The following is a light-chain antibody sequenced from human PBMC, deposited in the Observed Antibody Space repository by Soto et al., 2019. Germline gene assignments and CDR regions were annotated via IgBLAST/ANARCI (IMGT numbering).Light chain of an antibody. CDR2: SNH. CDR3: AAWDDNLNGVV. CDR1: SSNIGSNT. Sequence: QSVLTQPPSASGTPGQRVTISCYGSSSNIGSNTVNWYQQLPGTAPKLLLYSNHQRPSGVPDRFSGSKSGTSASLAISGLQSEDEAGYYCAAWDDNLNGVVFGGGTKLTVL. J-gene: IGLJ2*01. V-gene: IGLV1-44*01.